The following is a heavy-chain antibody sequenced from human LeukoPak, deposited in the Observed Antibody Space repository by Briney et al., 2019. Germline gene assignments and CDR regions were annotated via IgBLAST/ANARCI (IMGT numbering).Heavy chain of an antibody. J-gene: IGHJ4*02. D-gene: IGHD6-13*01. Sequence: GSLRLSCTASGFRFGDYAMSWVRQAPGKGLEWVGFIRSKPYGGTTEHAASVKGRFTISRDDSKSIAYLQMNSLKTEDTAMYYCTRLNSESSNWALDYWGQGTLVTVSS. CDR3: TRLNSESSNWALDY. CDR2: IRSKPYGGTT. V-gene: IGHV3-49*04. CDR1: GFRFGDYA.